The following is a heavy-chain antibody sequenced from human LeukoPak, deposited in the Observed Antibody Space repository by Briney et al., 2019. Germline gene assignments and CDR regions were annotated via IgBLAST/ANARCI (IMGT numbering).Heavy chain of an antibody. D-gene: IGHD3-10*01. V-gene: IGHV3-66*01. J-gene: IGHJ6*02. CDR2: IHSGGST. CDR1: GFTVSSNY. CDR3: ARGLGYYGSGSSDYYGMDV. Sequence: PGGSLRLSCAASGFTVSSNYMSWVRQAPGKGLEWVSVIHSGGSTYYADSVKGRFTISRDNSKNTLYLQMNSLRAEDTAVYYCARGLGYYGSGSSDYYGMDVWGQGTTVTVSS.